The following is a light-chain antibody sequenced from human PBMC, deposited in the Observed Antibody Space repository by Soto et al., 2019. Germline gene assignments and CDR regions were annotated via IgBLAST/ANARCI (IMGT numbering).Light chain of an antibody. CDR2: DVS. V-gene: IGLV2-14*03. Sequence: QSALTQPASVSGSPGQSITISCTGTSSDVGGYNYVSWYQQHPGKAPKLMIYDVSNRPSGVSNRFSGSKSGNTASLTISGLRAEDEADYYCSSYTSSTTLARVFGGGTKLTVL. CDR1: SSDVGGYNY. J-gene: IGLJ3*02. CDR3: SSYTSSTTLARV.